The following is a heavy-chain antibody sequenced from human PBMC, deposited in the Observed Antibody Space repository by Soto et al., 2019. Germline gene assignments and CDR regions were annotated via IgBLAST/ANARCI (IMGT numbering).Heavy chain of an antibody. CDR1: GFTFTSSA. CDR3: AAGAGNYYDSSGYFRDY. D-gene: IGHD3-22*01. Sequence: GASVKVSCKASGFTFTSSAVQWVRQARGQRLEWIGWIVVGSGNTNYAQKFQERVTITRDMSTSTAYMELSSLRSEDTAVYYCAAGAGNYYDSSGYFRDYWGQGTRVTVSS. V-gene: IGHV1-58*01. CDR2: IVVGSGNT. J-gene: IGHJ4*02.